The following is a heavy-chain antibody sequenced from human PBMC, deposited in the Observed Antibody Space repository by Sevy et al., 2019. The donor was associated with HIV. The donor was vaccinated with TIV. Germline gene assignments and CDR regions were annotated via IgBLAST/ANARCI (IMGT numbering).Heavy chain of an antibody. V-gene: IGHV3-48*02. D-gene: IGHD6-19*01. J-gene: IGHJ4*02. CDR2: ISTSSSTI. CDR3: ARVAAVASTLYYFDF. CDR1: GFSFSTYS. Sequence: GGSLRLSCAASGFSFSTYSMNWVRQAPGKGLEWVSYISTSSSTIYYADSVKGRFTISRDNAKRSLYLQMNSLRDEDTAVTCCARVAAVASTLYYFDFWGQGTLVTVSS.